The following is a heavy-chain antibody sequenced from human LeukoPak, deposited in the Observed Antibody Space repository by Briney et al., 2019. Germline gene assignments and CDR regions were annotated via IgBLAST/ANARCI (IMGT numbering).Heavy chain of an antibody. Sequence: QSGGSLRLSCAASGFTFSSYWMHWVRQVPGKGLVWVARINPGGSSITYADSVKRRFTFSKDNAKNTLYLQMDGLRADDTGVYYCARSNQADDYWGQGTLVTVSS. CDR1: GFTFSSYW. CDR2: INPGGSSI. J-gene: IGHJ4*02. D-gene: IGHD1-14*01. V-gene: IGHV3-74*01. CDR3: ARSNQADDY.